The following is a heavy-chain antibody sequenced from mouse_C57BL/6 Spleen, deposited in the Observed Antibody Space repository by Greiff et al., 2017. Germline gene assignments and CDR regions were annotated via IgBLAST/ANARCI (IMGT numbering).Heavy chain of an antibody. CDR3: AGYYGNYEGWFAY. D-gene: IGHD2-1*01. J-gene: IGHJ3*01. Sequence: QVQLQQSGAELAKPGASVKLSCKASGYTFTSYWMHWVKQRPGQGLEWIGYINPSSGYTKYNQKFKDKATLTADKSSSTAYMQLSSQTNEDSAVYYGAGYYGNYEGWFAYWGQGTLVTVSA. V-gene: IGHV1-7*01. CDR2: INPSSGYT. CDR1: GYTFTSYW.